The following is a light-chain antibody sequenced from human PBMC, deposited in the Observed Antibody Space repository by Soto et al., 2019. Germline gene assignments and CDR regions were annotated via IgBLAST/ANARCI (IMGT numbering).Light chain of an antibody. V-gene: IGKV1-5*03. CDR2: KAS. CDR1: QSISNW. CDR3: QQYHSYSHT. Sequence: DIQMTQSPATLSASVGDRVTITCRASQSISNWLAWYQQKPGKAPKVLIYKASTLESGVPSRFSGSGSGTEFTLTISSLQPDDFATYYCQQYHSYSHTFGQGTKLEI. J-gene: IGKJ2*01.